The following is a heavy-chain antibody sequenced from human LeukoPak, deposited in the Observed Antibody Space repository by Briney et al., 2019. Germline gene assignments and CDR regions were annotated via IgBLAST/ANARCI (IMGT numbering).Heavy chain of an antibody. D-gene: IGHD6-6*01. J-gene: IGHJ4*02. CDR1: GGSISSSSYY. CDR2: IYYSGST. Sequence: PSETLSLTCTVSGGSISSSSYYWGWIRQPPGKGLEWIGGIYYSGSTYYNPSLKSRVTISVDTSKNQFSLKLSSVTAADTAVYYCARDSYSSSSEFGIDYWGQGTLVTVSS. V-gene: IGHV4-39*07. CDR3: ARDSYSSSSEFGIDY.